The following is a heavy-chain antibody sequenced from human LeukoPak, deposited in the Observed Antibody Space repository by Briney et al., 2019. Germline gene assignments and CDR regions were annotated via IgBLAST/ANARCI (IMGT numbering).Heavy chain of an antibody. Sequence: GGSLRLSCAASGLTFSSYAMHWVRQAPGKGLEWVAVISYDGSNKYYADSVKGRFTISRDNSKNTLYLQMNSLRAEDTAVYYCARGPFGSIFGVVRGGGFDPWGQGTLVTVSS. CDR1: GLTFSSYA. CDR3: ARGPFGSIFGVVRGGGFDP. J-gene: IGHJ5*02. V-gene: IGHV3-30-3*01. CDR2: ISYDGSNK. D-gene: IGHD3-3*01.